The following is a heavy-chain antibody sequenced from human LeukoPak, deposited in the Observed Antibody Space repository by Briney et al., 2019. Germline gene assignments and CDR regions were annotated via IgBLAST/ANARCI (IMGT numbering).Heavy chain of an antibody. CDR1: GGSIISISYY. CDR3: ASGETYYDILTGYYHYYYYYMDV. V-gene: IGHV4-39*07. J-gene: IGHJ6*03. CDR2: IYSSGST. Sequence: SETLSLTCTVSGGSIISISYYWGWIRQPPGKGLEWIGSIYSSGSTYNNPSLKSRVTISVDTSKNQFSLNLRSVTAADTAVYYCASGETYYDILTGYYHYYYYYMDVWGKGTTVTVSS. D-gene: IGHD3-9*01.